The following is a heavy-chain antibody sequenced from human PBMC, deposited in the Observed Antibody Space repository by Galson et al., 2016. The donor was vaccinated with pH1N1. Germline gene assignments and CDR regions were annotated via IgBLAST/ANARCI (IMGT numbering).Heavy chain of an antibody. CDR2: IDWDDEK. J-gene: IGHJ6*02. V-gene: IGHV2-70*04. Sequence: PALVKPTQTLKLTCTFSGFSLSTFGVRVSWIRQSPGKALEWLARIDWDDEKFYSPSLKTRLTISKDTSKDQVVLTMTNMDPVDTGTYYCARMGVASGGRHYYGMDVWGQGTTVTVSS. CDR1: GFSLSTFGVR. D-gene: IGHD3-10*01. CDR3: ARMGVASGGRHYYGMDV.